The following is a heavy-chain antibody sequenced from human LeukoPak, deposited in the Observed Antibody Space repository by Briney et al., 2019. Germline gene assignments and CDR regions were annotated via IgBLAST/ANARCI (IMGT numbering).Heavy chain of an antibody. Sequence: GGSLRLSCAASGFTFSPYSMNWVRQAPGKGLEWVSSITSSSSYIYYADSVKGRFTISRDNAKNSLYLQMNSLRAEDTAVYYCARGDSTGAFDIWGQGTMVTVSS. CDR2: ITSSSSYI. D-gene: IGHD1-14*01. CDR1: GFTFSPYS. CDR3: ARGDSTGAFDI. J-gene: IGHJ3*02. V-gene: IGHV3-21*01.